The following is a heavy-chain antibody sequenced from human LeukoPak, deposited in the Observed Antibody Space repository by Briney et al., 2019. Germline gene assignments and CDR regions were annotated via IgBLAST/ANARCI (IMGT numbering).Heavy chain of an antibody. Sequence: ASVKVSCKASGYTFTSYGISWVRQAPGQGLEWMGWTSIYTGNTKYGEKFQGRATMTRDTSTSTAYMEVRSLRSDDTAVYYCARVRGTALTAYPGYFDYWGQGTLVTVSS. V-gene: IGHV1-18*04. D-gene: IGHD2-21*02. CDR2: TSIYTGNT. CDR1: GYTFTSYG. CDR3: ARVRGTALTAYPGYFDY. J-gene: IGHJ4*02.